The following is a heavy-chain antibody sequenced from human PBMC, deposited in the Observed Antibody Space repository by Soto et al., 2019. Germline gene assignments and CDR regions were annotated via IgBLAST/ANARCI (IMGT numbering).Heavy chain of an antibody. Sequence: SVTVSCKDCGGTSGSYDIIWVRQAPGQGLEWMGGIIPIFGTANYAQKFQGRVTITADESTSTAYMELSSLRSEDTAVYYCARDTPGGTEYYYYGMDVWGQGTTVTVSS. CDR2: IIPIFGTA. CDR1: GGTSGSYD. J-gene: IGHJ6*02. CDR3: ARDTPGGTEYYYYGMDV. V-gene: IGHV1-69*13. D-gene: IGHD2-15*01.